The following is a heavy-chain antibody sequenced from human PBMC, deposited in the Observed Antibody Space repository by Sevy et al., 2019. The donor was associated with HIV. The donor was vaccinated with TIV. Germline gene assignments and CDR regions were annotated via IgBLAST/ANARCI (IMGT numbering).Heavy chain of an antibody. CDR3: AKDILGDNSPWFFFDY. Sequence: GGSLRLSCAGSGFTFRSYGIHWVRQSPGKGLEWVAFISFDGRNTYSADSVKGRFTVSRDNSNNAMYLQMNNLGTEETAMYYCAKDILGDNSPWFFFDYWGQGTQVTVSS. J-gene: IGHJ4*02. V-gene: IGHV3-30*18. D-gene: IGHD3-9*01. CDR2: ISFDGRNT. CDR1: GFTFRSYG.